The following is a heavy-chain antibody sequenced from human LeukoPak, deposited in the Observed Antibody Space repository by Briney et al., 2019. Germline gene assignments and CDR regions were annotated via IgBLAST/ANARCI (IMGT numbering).Heavy chain of an antibody. CDR2: ISAYDGNK. CDR3: ARDSPMTHLYPSDSHPFYFNGMDV. D-gene: IGHD2-21*02. Sequence: ASVKVSCKASGYSFPSYGLTWVRQAPGQGLEWMGWISAYDGNKNYAKKFQDRVIMTTDAPTNTGYLEVRSLTYDDTAVYYCARDSPMTHLYPSDSHPFYFNGMDVWGHGTMVTVSS. CDR1: GYSFPSYG. V-gene: IGHV1-18*01. J-gene: IGHJ6*02.